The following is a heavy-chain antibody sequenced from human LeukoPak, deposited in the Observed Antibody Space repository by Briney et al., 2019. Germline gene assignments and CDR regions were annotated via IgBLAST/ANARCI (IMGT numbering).Heavy chain of an antibody. CDR2: IWYDGSNK. Sequence: GGSLRLSCAASGFTFSDYYMSWVRQAPGKGLEWVAVIWYDGSNKYYADSVKGRFTISRDNSKNTLYLQMNSLRAEDTAVYYCARDSGLSYDPWGQGTLVTVSS. CDR3: ARDSGLSYDP. V-gene: IGHV3-33*08. CDR1: GFTFSDYY. J-gene: IGHJ5*02. D-gene: IGHD6-25*01.